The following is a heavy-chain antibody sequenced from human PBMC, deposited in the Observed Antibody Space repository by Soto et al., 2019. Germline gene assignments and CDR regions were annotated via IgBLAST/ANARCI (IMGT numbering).Heavy chain of an antibody. CDR1: GGSISSSNW. CDR2: IYHSGST. V-gene: IGHV4-4*02. D-gene: IGHD2-15*01. Sequence: SETLSLTCAVSGGSISSSNWWSWVRQPPGKGLEWIGEIYHSGSTNYNPSLKSRVTISVDKSKNQFSLKLSSVTAADTAVYYCARAGGVVVAPYYYYGMDVWGQGTTVTVSS. J-gene: IGHJ6*02. CDR3: ARAGGVVVAPYYYYGMDV.